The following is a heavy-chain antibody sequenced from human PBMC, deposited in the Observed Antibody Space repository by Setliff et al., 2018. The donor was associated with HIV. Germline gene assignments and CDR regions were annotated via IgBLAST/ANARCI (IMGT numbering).Heavy chain of an antibody. D-gene: IGHD6-19*01. Sequence: PGGSLRLSCAASGFTFSSYAMSWVRQAPGKGLEWVSAISGSGGSTYYADSVKGRFTISRDNSKNTLYLQMNSLRAEETAVYYCASAPQYSSGWYGRAFDCSGQVAQVTVSS. J-gene: IGHJ4*02. CDR2: ISGSGGST. CDR1: GFTFSSYA. V-gene: IGHV3-23*01. CDR3: ASAPQYSSGWYGRAFDC.